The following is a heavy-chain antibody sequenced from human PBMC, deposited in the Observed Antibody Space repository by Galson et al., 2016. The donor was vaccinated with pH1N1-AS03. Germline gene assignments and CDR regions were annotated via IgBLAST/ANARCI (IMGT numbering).Heavy chain of an antibody. CDR2: IYGGGDT. CDR3: AREPWGTPQGEY. V-gene: IGHV3-53*01. CDR1: GFTISNNY. J-gene: IGHJ4*02. Sequence: SLRLSCAASGFTISNNYMSWVRQAPGKGLEWVSVIYGGGDTFYADPVKGRLTISSDNSKNTVYLQMNSPRVEDTAFYYCAREPWGTPQGEYWGQGTLVTVSS. D-gene: IGHD3-16*01.